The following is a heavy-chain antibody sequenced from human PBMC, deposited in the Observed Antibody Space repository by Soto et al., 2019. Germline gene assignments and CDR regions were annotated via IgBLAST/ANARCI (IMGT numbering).Heavy chain of an antibody. CDR1: GYTFTSYY. J-gene: IGHJ4*02. V-gene: IGHV1-46*01. CDR2: INPSGGIT. D-gene: IGHD3-10*01. CDR3: ARVVAGELLIDY. Sequence: ASVKVSCKASGYTFTSYYMHWVRQAPGQGLEWMGIINPSGGITSYAQKFQGRVTMTRDTSTSTVYMELSSLRSEDTAVYYCARVVAGELLIDYWGQGTLVTVSS.